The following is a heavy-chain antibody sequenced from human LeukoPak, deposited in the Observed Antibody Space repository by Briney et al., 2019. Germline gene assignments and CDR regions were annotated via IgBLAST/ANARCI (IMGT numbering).Heavy chain of an antibody. D-gene: IGHD3-22*01. J-gene: IGHJ4*02. CDR1: GGSISSGSYY. V-gene: IGHV4-61*02. CDR3: ARGAFIDYDSSGYYEYDY. CDR2: IYTSGST. Sequence: SETLSLTCTVSGGSISSGSYYWSWIRQPAGKGLEWIGRIYTSGSTNYNPSLKSRVTISVDTSKNQFSLKLSSVTAADTAVYYCARGAFIDYDSSGYYEYDYWGQGTLVTVSS.